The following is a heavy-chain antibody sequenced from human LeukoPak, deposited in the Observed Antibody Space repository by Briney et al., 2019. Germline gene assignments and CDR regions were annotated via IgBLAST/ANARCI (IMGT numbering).Heavy chain of an antibody. Sequence: GTSVKVSCKASGYTFTSYAMHWVRQAPGQRLEWMGWINAGNGNTKYSQKFQGRVTITRDTSASTAYMELSSLRSEDTAVYYCARSGGSGWYYLDYWGQGTLVTVSS. CDR3: ARSGGSGWYYLDY. CDR1: GYTFTSYA. V-gene: IGHV1-3*01. D-gene: IGHD6-19*01. CDR2: INAGNGNT. J-gene: IGHJ4*02.